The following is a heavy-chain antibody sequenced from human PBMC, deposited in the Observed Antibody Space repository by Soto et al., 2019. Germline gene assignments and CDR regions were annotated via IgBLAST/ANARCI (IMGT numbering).Heavy chain of an antibody. D-gene: IGHD6-19*01. CDR1: GGSISSSSYY. J-gene: IGHJ5*02. CDR2: IYYSGST. CDR3: ARYSIAVAGSNWFDP. V-gene: IGHV4-39*01. Sequence: QLQLQESGPGLVKPSETLSLTCTVSGGSISSSSYYWGWIRQPPGKGLEWIGSIYYSGSTYYNPSLKSRVTISVDTSKNQFSLKLSYVTAADTAVYYCARYSIAVAGSNWFDPWGPGTLVTVSS.